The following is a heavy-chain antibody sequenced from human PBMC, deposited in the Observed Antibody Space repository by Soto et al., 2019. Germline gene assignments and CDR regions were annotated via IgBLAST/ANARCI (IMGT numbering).Heavy chain of an antibody. J-gene: IGHJ4*02. V-gene: IGHV4-38-2*01. CDR1: VSSINSDYY. CDR3: AKKGYYPSGKINLFDS. D-gene: IGHD3-10*01. CDR2: VDHSGRT. Sequence: ETLSLTCAVSVSSINSDYYLGWIRQPPGKGLEWIGSVDHSGRTYYSPSLRSRLTIFIDTSKNQFSLRLTSVTAADTAMYFCAKKGYYPSGKINLFDSWGPGTLVTVSS.